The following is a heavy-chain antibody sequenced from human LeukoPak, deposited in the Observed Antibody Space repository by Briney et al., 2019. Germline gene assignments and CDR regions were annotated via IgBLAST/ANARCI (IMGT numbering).Heavy chain of an antibody. CDR1: GFTFSSYN. Sequence: PGGSLRLSCAASGFTFSSYNMHWVRQAPGKGLEWVALMLSDGSNKYYADSVKGRFTISRDNSKNTLFLQMNSLRAEDTAVYYCAKDTGYSYDHGLDYWGQGTLVTVSS. CDR3: AKDTGYSYDHGLDY. J-gene: IGHJ4*02. V-gene: IGHV3-33*06. CDR2: MLSDGSNK. D-gene: IGHD5-18*01.